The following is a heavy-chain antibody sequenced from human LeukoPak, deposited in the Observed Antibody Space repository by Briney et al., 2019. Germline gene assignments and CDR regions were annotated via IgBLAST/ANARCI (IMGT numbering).Heavy chain of an antibody. Sequence: SVKVSCKASGGTFSSYAISWVRQAPGQGLEWMGRIIPIFGTANYAQKFQGRVTITTDESTSTAYMELSSLRSEDTAVYYCARGGDFWSGYRGYAFDIWGQGTMVTVSS. D-gene: IGHD3-3*01. CDR2: IIPIFGTA. CDR3: ARGGDFWSGYRGYAFDI. V-gene: IGHV1-69*05. J-gene: IGHJ3*02. CDR1: GGTFSSYA.